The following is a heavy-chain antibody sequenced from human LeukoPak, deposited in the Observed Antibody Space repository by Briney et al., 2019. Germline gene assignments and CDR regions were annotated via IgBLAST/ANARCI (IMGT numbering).Heavy chain of an antibody. Sequence: GGSLRLSCAASGFTFSSYGMHWVRQAPGKGLEWVAFIRSDGNYKYYADSVKGRFTISRDNSKNTLYVQMDSLRAEDTAVYYCAKQFLWFGELSHFDYWGQGTLVTVSS. CDR1: GFTFSSYG. V-gene: IGHV3-30*02. J-gene: IGHJ4*02. D-gene: IGHD3-10*01. CDR2: IRSDGNYK. CDR3: AKQFLWFGELSHFDY.